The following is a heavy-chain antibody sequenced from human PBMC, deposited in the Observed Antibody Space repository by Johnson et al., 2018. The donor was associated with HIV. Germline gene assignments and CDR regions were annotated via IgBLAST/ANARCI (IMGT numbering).Heavy chain of an antibody. J-gene: IGHJ3*01. CDR3: ARENWGAFDL. V-gene: IGHV3-13*01. CDR1: EFAFSSYD. Sequence: VQLVESGGGLVQPGGSLRLPCAASEFAFSSYDMHWVRQAPGKGLEWVSSIGTAGDTYYSGSVKGRFTISRENAKNSLYLQMNSLRAGDTAVYYCARENWGAFDLWGQGTMGTGSS. D-gene: IGHD7-27*01. CDR2: IGTAGDT.